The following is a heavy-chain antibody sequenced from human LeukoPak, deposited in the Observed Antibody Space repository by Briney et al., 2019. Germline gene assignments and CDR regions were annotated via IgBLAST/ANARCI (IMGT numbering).Heavy chain of an antibody. CDR1: GGSISSYY. CDR2: IYSSGST. J-gene: IGHJ4*02. Sequence: SETLSLTCTVSGGSISSYYWSWIRQPAGKGLEWIGRIYSSGSTNYNPSLKSRVTMSVDTSKNQFSLKLSSVTAADTAVYYCVRAGSSTNTLDYWGQGTLVTVSS. V-gene: IGHV4-4*07. CDR3: VRAGSSTNTLDY. D-gene: IGHD6-6*01.